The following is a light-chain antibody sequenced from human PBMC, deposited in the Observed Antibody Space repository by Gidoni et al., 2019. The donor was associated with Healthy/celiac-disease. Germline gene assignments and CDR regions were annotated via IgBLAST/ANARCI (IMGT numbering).Light chain of an antibody. CDR2: GAY. Sequence: EIVLTQSPGTLSLSPGESATLSCRASQSVSSSYLAWYQQKPGQATRLLIYGAYRRVTGIPDRFSGSGSGTVFTLTISRLESEDLAVYYCQQYGSSPWTFGQGTKVEIK. J-gene: IGKJ1*01. V-gene: IGKV3-20*01. CDR3: QQYGSSPWT. CDR1: QSVSSSY.